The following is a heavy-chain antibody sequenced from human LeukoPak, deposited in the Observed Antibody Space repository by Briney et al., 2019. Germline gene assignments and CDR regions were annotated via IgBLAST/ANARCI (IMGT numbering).Heavy chain of an antibody. J-gene: IGHJ4*02. Sequence: SETLSLTCTVSGASISSSSYYWGWIRQPPGKGLEWIGNIFHSGSTYYNPSLQSRVTISVDTSKNQFSLRLSSVTAADTAVYYCARAAGVIVGATIDYWGQGTLVTVSS. CDR3: ARAAGVIVGATIDY. V-gene: IGHV4-39*01. D-gene: IGHD1-26*01. CDR2: IFHSGST. CDR1: GASISSSSYY.